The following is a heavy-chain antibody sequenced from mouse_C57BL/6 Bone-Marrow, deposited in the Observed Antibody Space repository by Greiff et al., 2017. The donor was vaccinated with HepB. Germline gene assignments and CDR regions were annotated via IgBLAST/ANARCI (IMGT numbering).Heavy chain of an antibody. CDR2: INYDGSST. CDR3: AVYYGSSLFAY. Sequence: EVKLVESEGGLVQPGSSMKLSCTASGFTFSDYYMAWVRQVPEKGLEWVANINYDGSSTYYLDSLKSRFIISRDNAKNILYLQMSSLKSEDTATYYCAVYYGSSLFAYWGQGTLVTVSA. CDR1: GFTFSDYY. D-gene: IGHD1-1*01. V-gene: IGHV5-16*01. J-gene: IGHJ3*01.